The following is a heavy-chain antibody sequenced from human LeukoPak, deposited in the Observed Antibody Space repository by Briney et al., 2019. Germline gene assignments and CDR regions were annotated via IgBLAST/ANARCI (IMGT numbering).Heavy chain of an antibody. CDR2: IYHSGST. Sequence: PSGTLSLTCAVSGGSISSRNWWSWVRQPPGKGLEWIGEIYHSGSTNYNPSLKSRVTISVDTSKNQFSLKLSSVTAADTAVYYCARQRKNWFDPWGQGTLVTVSS. CDR1: GGSISSRNW. V-gene: IGHV4-4*02. D-gene: IGHD6-25*01. J-gene: IGHJ5*02. CDR3: ARQRKNWFDP.